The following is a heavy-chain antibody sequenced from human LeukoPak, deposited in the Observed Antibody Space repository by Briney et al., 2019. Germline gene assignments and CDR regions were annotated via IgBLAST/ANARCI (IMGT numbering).Heavy chain of an antibody. V-gene: IGHV1-18*01. CDR3: ARVRYCSSTSCYRDNENWFDP. D-gene: IGHD2-2*02. Sequence: GASVKVSCKASGYTFTSYGISWVRQAPGQGLEWMGWISAYNGNTNYAQKLQGRVTMTTDTSTSTAYMELRSLRSDDTAVYYCARVRYCSSTSCYRDNENWFDPWGQGTLVTVSS. CDR2: ISAYNGNT. J-gene: IGHJ5*02. CDR1: GYTFTSYG.